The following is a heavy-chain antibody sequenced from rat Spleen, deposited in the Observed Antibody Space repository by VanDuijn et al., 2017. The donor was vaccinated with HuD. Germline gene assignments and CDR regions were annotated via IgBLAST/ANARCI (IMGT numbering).Heavy chain of an antibody. V-gene: IGHV5-31*01. CDR1: GFTFSNYW. Sequence: EVQLVASGGGLVQPGRSLKLSCVASGFTFSNYWMTWVRQAPTKGPEWVASISFDGSTTYYRDSVKGRFTISRDNTKSTLYLQMNSLRSEDTATYYCTTENYWFAYWGQGTLVTVSS. J-gene: IGHJ3*01. CDR3: TTENYWFAY. D-gene: IGHD1-10*01. CDR2: ISFDGSTT.